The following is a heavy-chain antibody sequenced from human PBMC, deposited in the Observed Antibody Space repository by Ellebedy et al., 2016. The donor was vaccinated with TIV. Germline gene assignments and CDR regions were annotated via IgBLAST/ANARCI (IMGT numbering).Heavy chain of an antibody. D-gene: IGHD1-26*01. Sequence: SETLSLTCAVYGGSFSGYYWRWIRQPPGKGLEWIGEITHSGSTNYNPSLKSRVTISVDTSKNQFSLKLSSVTAADTAVYYCARGQGGSYSFDYWGQGTLVTVSS. CDR2: ITHSGST. CDR3: ARGQGGSYSFDY. J-gene: IGHJ4*02. CDR1: GGSFSGYY. V-gene: IGHV4-34*01.